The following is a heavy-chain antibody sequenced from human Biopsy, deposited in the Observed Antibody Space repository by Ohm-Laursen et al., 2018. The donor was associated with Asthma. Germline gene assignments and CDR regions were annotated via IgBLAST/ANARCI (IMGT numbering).Heavy chain of an antibody. J-gene: IGHJ6*02. V-gene: IGHV1-69*13. CDR1: GATFSRYA. CDR2: IIPIIGTA. Sequence: SVKASCKASGATFSRYAISWVRQPPGHGLEWMGGIIPIIGTAHYAPKFQGRVTISADESTSTACTELTSLSSEDTAVFFCGGCSSSNYYYGLDVWGQGTTVTVSS. D-gene: IGHD6-6*01. CDR3: GGCSSSNYYYGLDV.